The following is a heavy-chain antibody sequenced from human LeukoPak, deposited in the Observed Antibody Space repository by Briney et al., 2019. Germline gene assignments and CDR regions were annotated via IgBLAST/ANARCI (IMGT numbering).Heavy chain of an antibody. CDR1: GGSFSGYY. D-gene: IGHD4-23*01. V-gene: IGHV4-34*01. Sequence: SETLSLTCAVYGGSFSGYYWSWIRQPPGKGLEWIGEINHSGSTNYNPSLKSRVTISVDTSKNQFSLKLSSVTAADTAVYYCARGDYGGNPYNWFDPWGQGTLVTVSS. CDR3: ARGDYGGNPYNWFDP. J-gene: IGHJ5*02. CDR2: INHSGST.